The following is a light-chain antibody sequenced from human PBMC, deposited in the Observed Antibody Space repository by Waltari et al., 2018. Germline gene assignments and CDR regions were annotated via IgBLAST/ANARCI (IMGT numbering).Light chain of an antibody. CDR2: DVH. J-gene: IGLJ3*02. V-gene: IGLV2-14*02. CDR3: LSYTTSYTWL. Sequence: SALTQPASVSGSPGPSLTISCAGSSLDLATYTLVTCSQHIPRPVPNLILFDVHKRPSGISARFSGSKSGNTASLTISVLLPEDEADYFCLSYTTSYTWLFGGGTRVTVL. CDR1: SLDLATYTL.